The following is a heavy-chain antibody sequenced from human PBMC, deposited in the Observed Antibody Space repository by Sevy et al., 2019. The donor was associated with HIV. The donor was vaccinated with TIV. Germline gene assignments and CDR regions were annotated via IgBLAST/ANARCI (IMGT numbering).Heavy chain of an antibody. D-gene: IGHD3-22*01. Sequence: ASVKVSCKVSGYTLTELSIHWVRQAPGKGLEWLVTFDPEDGKTIYAQNFQGRVTMTEDTSTDTTYMELSSLRSEDTAVYYCASTRDYHDSSGYYFDYWGQGTLVTVSS. J-gene: IGHJ4*02. V-gene: IGHV1-24*01. CDR3: ASTRDYHDSSGYYFDY. CDR1: GYTLTELS. CDR2: FDPEDGKT.